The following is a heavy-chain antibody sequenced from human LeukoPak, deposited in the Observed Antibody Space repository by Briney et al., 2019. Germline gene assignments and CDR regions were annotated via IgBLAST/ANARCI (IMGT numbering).Heavy chain of an antibody. D-gene: IGHD6-6*01. CDR3: ARDQIDEQLGPSFDY. V-gene: IGHV1-46*01. J-gene: IGHJ4*02. CDR2: INPSGGST. CDR1: GYTFTGYY. Sequence: ASVKVSCKASGYTFTGYYMHWVRQAPGQGLEWMGIINPSGGSTSYAQKFQGRVTMTRDTSTSTVYMELSSLRSEDTAVYYCARDQIDEQLGPSFDYWGQGTLVTVSS.